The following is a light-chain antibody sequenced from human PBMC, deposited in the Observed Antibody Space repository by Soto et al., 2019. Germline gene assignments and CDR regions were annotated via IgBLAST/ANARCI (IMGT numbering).Light chain of an antibody. CDR1: SSDIGSYNY. V-gene: IGLV2-14*01. CDR2: EVR. CDR3: ISYRGSDTSYV. J-gene: IGLJ1*01. Sequence: QSALTQAACVSVSPGQSITISCTGTSSDIGSYNYVAWYQQFPGKTPKLIIYEVRNRPSGVSFRFSGSKSGNTASLTISGLQAEDEADYYCISYRGSDTSYVFGTGTKVTVL.